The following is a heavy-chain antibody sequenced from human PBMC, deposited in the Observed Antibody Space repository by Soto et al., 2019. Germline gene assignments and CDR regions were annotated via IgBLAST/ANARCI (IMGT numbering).Heavy chain of an antibody. CDR2: IKSHTDGGAT. D-gene: IGHD6-25*01. CDR1: GLSFTNAW. CDR3: ASAPGYWASAPLDY. Sequence: EVQLVESGGGFVKPGGSLRLSCAVSGLSFTNAWMNWLRQAPGKGLEWVARIKSHTDGGATDYAAPLKGRFTISRDDSRHTLFLQMNSLNTEDTAVYFCASAPGYWASAPLDYWGQGTLVTVS. V-gene: IGHV3-15*07. J-gene: IGHJ4*02.